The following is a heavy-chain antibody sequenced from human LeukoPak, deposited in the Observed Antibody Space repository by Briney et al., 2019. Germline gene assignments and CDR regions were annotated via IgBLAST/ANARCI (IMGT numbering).Heavy chain of an antibody. J-gene: IGHJ4*02. CDR2: INAGNGNT. CDR1: GYTFTSYA. D-gene: IGHD2-2*01. Sequence: ASVKVSCKASGYTFTSYAMHWVRQAPGQRLEWMGWINAGNGNTKYSQKFQGRVTITRDTSASTAYMELSSLRSEDTAVYYCARAYRNDLYCSSTSCPDFDYWGQGTLVTVSS. V-gene: IGHV1-3*01. CDR3: ARAYRNDLYCSSTSCPDFDY.